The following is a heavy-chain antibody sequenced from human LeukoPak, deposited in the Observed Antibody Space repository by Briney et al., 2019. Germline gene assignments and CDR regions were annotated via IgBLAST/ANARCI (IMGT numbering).Heavy chain of an antibody. V-gene: IGHV3-30-3*01. Sequence: GGSLRLSCAASGFTFSSYAMHWVRQAPGKGLGWVAVISYDGSNKYYADSVKGRFTISRDNSKNTLYLQMNSLRAEDTAVYYCAREPVAYCGGDCYSGYFDYWGQGTLVTVSS. J-gene: IGHJ4*02. D-gene: IGHD2-21*02. CDR3: AREPVAYCGGDCYSGYFDY. CDR1: GFTFSSYA. CDR2: ISYDGSNK.